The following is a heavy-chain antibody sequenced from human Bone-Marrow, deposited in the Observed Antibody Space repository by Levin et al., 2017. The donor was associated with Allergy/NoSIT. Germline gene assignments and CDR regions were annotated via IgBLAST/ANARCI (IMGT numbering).Heavy chain of an antibody. CDR1: GFTFSTYS. CDR2: ISGDSSYI. V-gene: IGHV3-21*01. J-gene: IGHJ6*02. D-gene: IGHD1-14*01. Sequence: GESLKISCAASGFTFSTYSMNWVRQAPGKGLEWVSSISGDSSYIYYADSLKGRFTISRDNAKNSLDLQMNSLRAEDTAVYYCARTWYNRLGVYYGMDVWGQGTTVTVSS. CDR3: ARTWYNRLGVYYGMDV.